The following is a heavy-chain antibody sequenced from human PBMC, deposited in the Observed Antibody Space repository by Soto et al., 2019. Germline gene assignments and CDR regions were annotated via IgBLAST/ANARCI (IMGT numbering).Heavy chain of an antibody. V-gene: IGHV4-34*01. CDR3: ARDPPMGYYYYYGMDV. CDR2: INHSGST. Sequence: SEALSLTCAVYGGSFSGYYWSWIRQPPGKGLEWIGEINHSGSTNYNPSLKSRVTISVDTSKNQFSLKLSSVTAADTAVYYCARDPPMGYYYYYGMDVWGQGTTVT. J-gene: IGHJ6*02. CDR1: GGSFSGYY.